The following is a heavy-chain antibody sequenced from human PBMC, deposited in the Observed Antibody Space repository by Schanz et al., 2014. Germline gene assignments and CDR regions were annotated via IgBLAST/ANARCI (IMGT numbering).Heavy chain of an antibody. D-gene: IGHD1-1*01. CDR1: GFTFSNAW. CDR3: STELRYTWGYFDG. J-gene: IGHJ4*02. V-gene: IGHV3-15*01. Sequence: EVQLVESGGGLVKPGGSLRLSCAASGFTFSNAWMSWVRQAPGKGLEWVGRIKSKTDGGTTDFAAPVKGRFTISRDDSENTLYLQMNSLKAEDTAVYYCSTELRYTWGYFDGWGQGTLVTVSS. CDR2: IKSKTDGGTT.